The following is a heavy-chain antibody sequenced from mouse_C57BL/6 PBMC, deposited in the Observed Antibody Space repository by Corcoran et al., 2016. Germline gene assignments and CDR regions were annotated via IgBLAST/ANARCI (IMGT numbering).Heavy chain of an antibody. J-gene: IGHJ3*01. D-gene: IGHD2-5*01. CDR2: INPNNGGT. CDR1: GYTFTDYY. CDR3: AKSNLGLFAY. V-gene: IGHV1-26*01. Sequence: EVQLQQSGPELVKPGASVNISCKASGYTFTDYYMNWVKQSHGKSLEWIGDINPNNGGTSYNQKFKGKATLTVDKSSSTAYMELRSLTSEDSAVYYCAKSNLGLFAYWGQGTLVTVSA.